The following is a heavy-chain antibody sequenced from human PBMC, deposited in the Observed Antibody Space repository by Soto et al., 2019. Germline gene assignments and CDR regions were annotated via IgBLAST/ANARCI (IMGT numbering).Heavy chain of an antibody. Sequence: GGSLRLSCAASGFTFSNYGMSWVRQAPGKGLEWVSAISSDGGATNYADSVKGRFTISRDNSKNALFLQMNSLRAEDTALYYCAQHGDWGNGVSCFAYWGQGTLVTVSS. V-gene: IGHV3-23*01. CDR3: AQHGDWGNGVSCFAY. CDR1: GFTFSNYG. D-gene: IGHD2-15*01. J-gene: IGHJ4*02. CDR2: ISSDGGAT.